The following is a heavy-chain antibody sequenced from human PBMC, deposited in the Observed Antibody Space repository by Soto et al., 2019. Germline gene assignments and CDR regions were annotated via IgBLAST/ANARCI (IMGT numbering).Heavy chain of an antibody. CDR1: GGSISSGDDF. CDR2: IYYSGST. Sequence: QVQLQESGPGLVKPSQTLSLTCTVSGGSISSGDDFWTWIRQPPGKGLEWIGYIYYSGSTYYNPSLKRRRTMAVDTSKNQYSLKLSSVTAADTAVYYCARDRAKWKDYYYYGMDGWGQGTTVTVSS. CDR3: ARDRAKWKDYYYYGMDG. D-gene: IGHD1-20*01. J-gene: IGHJ6*02. V-gene: IGHV4-30-4*01.